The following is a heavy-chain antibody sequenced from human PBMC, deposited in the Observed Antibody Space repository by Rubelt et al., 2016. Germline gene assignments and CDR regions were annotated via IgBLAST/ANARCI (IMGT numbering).Heavy chain of an antibody. V-gene: IGHV4-38-2*02. J-gene: IGHJ5*02. CDR2: IYHRGRT. D-gene: IGHD3-16*01. Sequence: QVQLQESGPGLVKPSETLSLTCTVSGYSISSGYYWGWIRQPPGKGLEWIGSIYHRGRTYYNPSLKRRVTISVDTSKNQFSLKLRSVTAADTAVYYCARVGGPWGQGTLVTVSS. CDR1: GYSISSGYY. CDR3: ARVGGP.